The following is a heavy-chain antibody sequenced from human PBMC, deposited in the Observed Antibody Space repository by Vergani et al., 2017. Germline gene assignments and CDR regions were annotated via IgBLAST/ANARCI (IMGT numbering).Heavy chain of an antibody. CDR2: ISGSGGST. CDR3: SKAYYYDSSGYIPSYYGMDV. J-gene: IGHJ6*04. V-gene: IGHV3-23*01. Sequence: EVQLLESGGGLVQPGGSLRLSCAASGFTFSSYAMSWVRQAPGKGLEWVSAISGSGGSTYYADSVKGRFTISRDNSKNTLYLQMNSLRAEDTAVYYCSKAYYYDSSGYIPSYYGMDVWGEGTTVTVSS. CDR1: GFTFSSYA. D-gene: IGHD3-22*01.